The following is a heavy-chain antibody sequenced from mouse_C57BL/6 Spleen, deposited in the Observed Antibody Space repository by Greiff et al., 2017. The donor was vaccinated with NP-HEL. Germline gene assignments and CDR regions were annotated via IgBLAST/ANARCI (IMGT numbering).Heavy chain of an antibody. CDR1: GYTFTDYE. Sequence: QVQLKESGAELVRPGASVTLSCKASGYTFTDYEMHWVKQTPVHGLEWIGAIDPETGGTAYNQKFKGKAILTADKSSSTAYMELRSLTSEDSAVYYGTRYHYGSSYYFDYWGQGTTLTVSS. J-gene: IGHJ2*01. CDR2: IDPETGGT. V-gene: IGHV1-15*01. D-gene: IGHD1-1*01. CDR3: TRYHYGSSYYFDY.